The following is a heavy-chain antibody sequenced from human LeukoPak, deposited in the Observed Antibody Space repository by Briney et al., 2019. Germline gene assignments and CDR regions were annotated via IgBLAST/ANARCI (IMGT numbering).Heavy chain of an antibody. CDR1: GFTFSNYW. CDR3: ARYGYTSAIVY. CDR2: MNQDGSEI. V-gene: IGHV3-7*01. J-gene: IGHJ4*02. Sequence: GGSLRLSCAASGFTFSNYWMGWVRQAPGKGLEWVANMNQDGSEIYYVDSVKGRFTISRDNAKNSLYLQMNSLRVEDTAIYYCARYGYTSAIVYWGQGTLVTVSS. D-gene: IGHD5-18*01.